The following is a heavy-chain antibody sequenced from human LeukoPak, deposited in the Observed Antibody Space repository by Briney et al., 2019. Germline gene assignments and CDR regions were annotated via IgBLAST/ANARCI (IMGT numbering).Heavy chain of an antibody. Sequence: SETLSLTCTVSGASISSYYWSWIRQPPGKGLEWIGYMYNSGSTNYNPSLKSRVTISEDTSKNQFSLKLSSVTAADTAVYYCARDGAEEYYDFWSGYAQGIWGQGTLVTVSS. J-gene: IGHJ4*02. CDR3: ARDGAEEYYDFWSGYAQGI. CDR1: GASISSYY. CDR2: MYNSGST. V-gene: IGHV4-59*01. D-gene: IGHD3-3*01.